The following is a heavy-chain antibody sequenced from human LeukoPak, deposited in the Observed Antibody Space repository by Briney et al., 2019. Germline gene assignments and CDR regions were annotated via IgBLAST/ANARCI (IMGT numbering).Heavy chain of an antibody. Sequence: ESGPALVKPTQTLTLTCTFSGFSLRTSGMCVSWIRQPPGKALEWLALIDWDDDKYYSTSLKTRLTISKDTSKNQVVLTMTNMDPVDTATYYCARISIRESSGSYDYYGMDVWGQGTTVTVSS. CDR1: GFSLRTSGMC. CDR3: ARISIRESSGSYDYYGMDV. J-gene: IGHJ6*02. V-gene: IGHV2-70*01. CDR2: IDWDDDK. D-gene: IGHD1-26*01.